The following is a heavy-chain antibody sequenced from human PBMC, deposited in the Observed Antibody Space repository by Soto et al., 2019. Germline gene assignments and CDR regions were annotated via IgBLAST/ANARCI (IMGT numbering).Heavy chain of an antibody. Sequence: SETLSLTCTVSGGSISSYYWSWIRQPPGKGLEWIGYIYYSGSTNYNPSLKSRVTISVDTSKNQFSLKLSSVTAADTAVYYCARHGRGIAVYYFDYWGQGTLVTVS. J-gene: IGHJ4*02. V-gene: IGHV4-59*08. CDR1: GGSISSYY. D-gene: IGHD6-19*01. CDR2: IYYSGST. CDR3: ARHGRGIAVYYFDY.